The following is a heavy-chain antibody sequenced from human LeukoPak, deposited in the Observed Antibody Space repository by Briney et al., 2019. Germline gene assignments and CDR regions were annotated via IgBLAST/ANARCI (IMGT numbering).Heavy chain of an antibody. D-gene: IGHD1-20*01. J-gene: IGHJ6*03. V-gene: IGHV4-39*01. CDR1: GGSISSSSYY. CDR2: IYYSGST. Sequence: SETLSLTCTVSGGSISSSSYYWGWIRQPPGKGLEWIGSIYYSGSTYYNPSLKSRVTISVDTSKNQFSLKLSSVTAADTAVYYCARTQYRYNWNPRYYYYMDVWGKGTTVTVSS. CDR3: ARTQYRYNWNPRYYYYMDV.